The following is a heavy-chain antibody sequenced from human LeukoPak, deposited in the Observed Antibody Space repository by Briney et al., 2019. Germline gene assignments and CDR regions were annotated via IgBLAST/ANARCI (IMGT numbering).Heavy chain of an antibody. CDR3: ARMRLLGLFDL. D-gene: IGHD3-10*01. J-gene: IGHJ2*01. V-gene: IGHV1-2*02. CDR2: INPNSGVI. Sequence: ASVKVSCKASGYTFTGYYMHWVRQAPGQGLEWMGWINPNSGVIHYLEKFQDRVTMTRDTSISTAYMELSRLRSDDTAVYYCARMRLLGLFDLWGRGTLVTVSS. CDR1: GYTFTGYY.